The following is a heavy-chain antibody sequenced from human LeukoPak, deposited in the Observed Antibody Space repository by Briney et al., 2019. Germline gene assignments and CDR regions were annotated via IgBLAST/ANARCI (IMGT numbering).Heavy chain of an antibody. CDR1: GGSISSFY. CDR2: ISYTWST. CDR3: ARDSADGRGVPDWYFDL. D-gene: IGHD3-10*01. V-gene: IGHV4-59*01. J-gene: IGHJ2*01. Sequence: SETLSLTCTVSGGSISSFYWSWIRLPPGKGLEWIGYISYTWSTNYHPSFKSRVTMSIDTSKNQFSLNLTSVTAADTAVYYCARDSADGRGVPDWYFDLWGRGTLVTVSS.